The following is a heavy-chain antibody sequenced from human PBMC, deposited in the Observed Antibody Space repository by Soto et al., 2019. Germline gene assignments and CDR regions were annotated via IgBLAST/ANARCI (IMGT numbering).Heavy chain of an antibody. V-gene: IGHV1-69*13. D-gene: IGHD3-3*01. Sequence: ASVKVSCKASGCTFSSYAISWVRQAPGQGLEWMGGIIPIFGTANYAQKFQGRVTITADESTSTAYMELSSLRSEDTAVYYCARGFPYYDFWSGSNWFDPWGQGTLVTVSS. CDR3: ARGFPYYDFWSGSNWFDP. CDR2: IIPIFGTA. CDR1: GCTFSSYA. J-gene: IGHJ5*02.